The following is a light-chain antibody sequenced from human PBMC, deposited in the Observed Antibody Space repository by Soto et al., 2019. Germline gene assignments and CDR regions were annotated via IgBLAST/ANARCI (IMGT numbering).Light chain of an antibody. CDR2: AAS. Sequence: EIVLTQSPGTLSLSPGERATLSCRASQSVSSTYLAWYQQKPGQAPRLVIYAASNRATGIPDRFSGSASGADFTLTISRLEPEDFAIYYCQQYDTSLPMYTFGQVTKLEIK. CDR1: QSVSSTY. J-gene: IGKJ2*01. CDR3: QQYDTSLPMYT. V-gene: IGKV3-20*01.